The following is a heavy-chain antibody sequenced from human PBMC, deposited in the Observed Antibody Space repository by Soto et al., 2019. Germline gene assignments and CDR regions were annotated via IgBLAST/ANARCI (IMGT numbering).Heavy chain of an antibody. Sequence: QVLLVQSGAAVKKPGASVKVSCKASGYTFTRYAMHWVRPAPGQGLAWMGWINAGNGNTKYSQKFQGRVTITRDTSASTAYMEQSSRRSEGTAVYYGAREGVGGATPPYYDYDGMDVWGQGTTVTVSS. CDR2: INAGNGNT. V-gene: IGHV1-3*01. J-gene: IGHJ6*02. CDR1: GYTFTRYA. D-gene: IGHD1-26*01. CDR3: AREGVGGATPPYYDYDGMDV.